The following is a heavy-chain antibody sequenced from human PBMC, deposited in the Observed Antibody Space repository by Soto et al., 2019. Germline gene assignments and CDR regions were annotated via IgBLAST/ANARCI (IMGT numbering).Heavy chain of an antibody. CDR2: ISGSGGST. CDR1: GFTFSSYA. J-gene: IGHJ5*02. CDR3: AKSPGWWQLGSVNWFDP. V-gene: IGHV3-23*01. D-gene: IGHD2-15*01. Sequence: GGSLRLSCAASGFTFSSYAMSWVRQAPGKGLEWVSAISGSGGSTYYADSVKGRFTISRDNSKNTLYLQMNSLRAEDTAVYYCAKSPGWWQLGSVNWFDPWGQGTLVTVSS.